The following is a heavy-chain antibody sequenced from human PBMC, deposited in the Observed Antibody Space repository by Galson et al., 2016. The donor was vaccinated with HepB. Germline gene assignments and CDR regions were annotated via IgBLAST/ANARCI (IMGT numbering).Heavy chain of an antibody. CDR1: GFTFSNSW. Sequence: SLRLSCAASGFTFSNSWMSWVRQAPGKGLEWVANIERDGSDKYYVDSVKGRFTISRDYTKNSLYLQMNSLRAEDTAVYYCAREPWVAATEFCWGQGTLVAVSS. D-gene: IGHD1-14*01. V-gene: IGHV3-7*01. CDR3: AREPWVAATEFC. CDR2: IERDGSDK. J-gene: IGHJ4*02.